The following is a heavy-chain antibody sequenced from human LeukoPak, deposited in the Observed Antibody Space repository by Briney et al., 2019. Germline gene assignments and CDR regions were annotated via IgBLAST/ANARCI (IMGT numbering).Heavy chain of an antibody. J-gene: IGHJ4*02. V-gene: IGHV3-30*18. Sequence: GGSLRLSCAASGFTFSSYGMHWVRQAPGKGLEWVAVISYDGSNKYYADSVKGRFTISRDNSKNTLYLQMNSLRAEDTAVYYCAKDSPVDCNAFFDYWGQGTLVTVSS. D-gene: IGHD2-15*01. CDR1: GFTFSSYG. CDR3: AKDSPVDCNAFFDY. CDR2: ISYDGSNK.